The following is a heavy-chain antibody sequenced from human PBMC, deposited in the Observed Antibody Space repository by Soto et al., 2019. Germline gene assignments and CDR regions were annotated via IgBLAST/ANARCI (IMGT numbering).Heavy chain of an antibody. Sequence: SSETLSLTCTVSGGSISSGGYYWSWLRQHRGKGLEWIGYIYYSGSTYYNPSLKSRVTISVDTSKNQFSLKLSSVTAADTAVYYCARVQRRVTNPFDYWGQGTLVTVSS. V-gene: IGHV4-31*03. CDR1: GGSISSGGYY. J-gene: IGHJ4*02. D-gene: IGHD3-3*01. CDR3: ARVQRRVTNPFDY. CDR2: IYYSGST.